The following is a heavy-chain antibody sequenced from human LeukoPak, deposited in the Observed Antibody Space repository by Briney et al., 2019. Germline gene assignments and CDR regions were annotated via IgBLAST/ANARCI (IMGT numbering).Heavy chain of an antibody. CDR2: IKQDGSEK. CDR1: GFTFSSYW. V-gene: IGHV3-7*01. Sequence: GGSLRLSCAASGFTFSSYWMSWVRQAPGKGLEWVANIKQDGSEKYYVDSVKGRFTISRDNAKNSPYLQMNSLRAEDTAVYYCARPKTYSSGWYDYWGQGTLVTVSS. J-gene: IGHJ4*02. CDR3: ARPKTYSSGWYDY. D-gene: IGHD6-19*01.